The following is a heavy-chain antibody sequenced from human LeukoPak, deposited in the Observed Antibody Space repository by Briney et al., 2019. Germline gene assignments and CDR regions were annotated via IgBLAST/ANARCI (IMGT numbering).Heavy chain of an antibody. J-gene: IGHJ4*02. D-gene: IGHD3-9*01. Sequence: SVKVSCKASGGTFSSYAISWVRQAPGQGLEWMGRIIPILGIANYAQKFQGRVTITADKSTSTAYMELSSLRSEDTAVYYCASRGGEYYDILTGYYTYFDYWGQGTLVTVSS. V-gene: IGHV1-69*04. CDR3: ASRGGEYYDILTGYYTYFDY. CDR2: IIPILGIA. CDR1: GGTFSSYA.